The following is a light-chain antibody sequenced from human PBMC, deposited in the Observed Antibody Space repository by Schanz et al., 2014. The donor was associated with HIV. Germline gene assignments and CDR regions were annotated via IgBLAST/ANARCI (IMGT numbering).Light chain of an antibody. J-gene: IGLJ2*01. V-gene: IGLV2-11*01. Sequence: QSALTQPRSVSGSPGQSVTISCTGPSSDVGSYNLVSWYQQHPGKAPKLMIYEGSKRPSGVSNRFSGSKSGDTASLTISGLQAEDEADYYCSSYAGSNNLVFGGGTKLTVL. CDR1: SSDVGSYNL. CDR2: EGS. CDR3: SSYAGSNNLV.